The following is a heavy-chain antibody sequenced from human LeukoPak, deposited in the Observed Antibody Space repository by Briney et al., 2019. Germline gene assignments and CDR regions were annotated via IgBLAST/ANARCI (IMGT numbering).Heavy chain of an antibody. CDR3: ARDYTYYDILTGYYNGCYFDY. J-gene: IGHJ4*02. V-gene: IGHV3-23*01. Sequence: PGGSLRLSCAASGFTFNTYTMNWVRQAPGKGLEWVSAISGSGGSTYYADSVKGRFTISRDNSKNTLYLQMNSLRAEDTAVYYCARDYTYYDILTGYYNGCYFDYWGQGTLVTVSS. CDR1: GFTFNTYT. D-gene: IGHD3-9*01. CDR2: ISGSGGST.